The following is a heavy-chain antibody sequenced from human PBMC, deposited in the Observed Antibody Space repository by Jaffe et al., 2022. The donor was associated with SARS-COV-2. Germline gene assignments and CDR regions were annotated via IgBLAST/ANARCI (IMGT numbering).Heavy chain of an antibody. J-gene: IGHJ4*02. CDR1: GFTFSSYG. V-gene: IGHV3-30*18. Sequence: QVQLVESGGGVVQPGRSLRLSCAASGFTFSSYGMHWVRQAPGKGLEWVAVISFDGSDKYYADSVKGRFTISRDNSKNTLYLQMNSLRAEDTAVYYCAQDPSAVAVGGFWGQGTLVTVSS. D-gene: IGHD6-19*01. CDR3: AQDPSAVAVGGF. CDR2: ISFDGSDK.